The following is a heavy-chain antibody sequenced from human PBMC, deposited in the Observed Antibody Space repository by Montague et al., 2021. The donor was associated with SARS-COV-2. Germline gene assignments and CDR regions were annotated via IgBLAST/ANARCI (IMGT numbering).Heavy chain of an antibody. CDR1: GGSFSGYY. Sequence: SETLSLPCAVYGGSFSGYYWSWIRQPPGKGLEWIGEINHSGSTNYNPSLKSRVTISVDTSKNQFSLKLSSVTAADTAVYYCARGDVGAAAGVLIPYHYYYMDVWGKGTTVTVSS. V-gene: IGHV4-34*01. J-gene: IGHJ6*03. CDR3: ARGDVGAAAGVLIPYHYYYMDV. D-gene: IGHD6-13*01. CDR2: INHSGST.